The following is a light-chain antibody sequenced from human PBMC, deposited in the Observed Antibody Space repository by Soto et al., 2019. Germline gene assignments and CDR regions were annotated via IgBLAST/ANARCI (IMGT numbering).Light chain of an antibody. J-gene: IGKJ2*01. CDR3: HHYGSSLPDT. Sequence: EIVLTQSPGTLSLSPGETATLSCRASQSVSSYLTWYQQKPGQAPRLLIYHASIRATGIPARFSGSGSGTDYTLTISRLEPEDFAVYYCHHYGSSLPDTFGQGTKLEIK. CDR2: HAS. V-gene: IGKV3-20*01. CDR1: QSVSSY.